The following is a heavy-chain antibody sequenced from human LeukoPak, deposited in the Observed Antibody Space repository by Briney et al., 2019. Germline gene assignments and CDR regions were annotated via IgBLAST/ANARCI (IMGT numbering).Heavy chain of an antibody. CDR2: INHSGST. V-gene: IGHV4-34*01. Sequence: RPSETLSLTCALYGGSFSGYYWSWIRQPPGKGLEWIGEINHSGSTNYNPSLKSRVTISVDTSKNQFSLKLSSVTAADTAVYYCARNRYSSKGGIDYWGQGTLVTVSP. J-gene: IGHJ4*02. CDR1: GGSFSGYY. CDR3: ARNRYSSKGGIDY. D-gene: IGHD6-13*01.